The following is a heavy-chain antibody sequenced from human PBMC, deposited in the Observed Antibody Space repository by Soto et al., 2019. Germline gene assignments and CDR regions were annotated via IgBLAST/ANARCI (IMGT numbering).Heavy chain of an antibody. J-gene: IGHJ4*02. D-gene: IGHD5-12*01. Sequence: SETLSLTCTVSGGSISSYYWSLIRQPPGKRLEWIGYIYYSGSTNYNPSLKSRVTISVDTSKNQFSLKLSSVTAADTAVYYCASSQRVDIVATIQAFDYWGQGTQVTVSS. V-gene: IGHV4-59*08. CDR2: IYYSGST. CDR3: ASSQRVDIVATIQAFDY. CDR1: GGSISSYY.